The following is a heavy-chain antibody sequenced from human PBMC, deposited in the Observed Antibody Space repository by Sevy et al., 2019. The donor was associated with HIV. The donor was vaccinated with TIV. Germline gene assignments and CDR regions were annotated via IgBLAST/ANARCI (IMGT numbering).Heavy chain of an antibody. J-gene: IGHJ6*02. CDR1: GFTVSGNY. V-gene: IGHV3-66*01. CDR3: ARDRYYDASGYYYYYYGMDV. D-gene: IGHD3-22*01. Sequence: GGSLRLSCEASGFTVSGNYMAWVRLAPGKGLEWVSLIDSGGSTYYADSEKGRFTISRDNAKNTLYLQMNPLRAEDTAVYFCARDRYYDASGYYYYYYGMDVWGQGTTVTVSS. CDR2: IDSGGST.